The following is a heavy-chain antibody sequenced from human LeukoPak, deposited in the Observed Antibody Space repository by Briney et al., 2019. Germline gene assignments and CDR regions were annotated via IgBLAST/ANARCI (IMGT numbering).Heavy chain of an antibody. J-gene: IGHJ4*02. V-gene: IGHV1-2*02. D-gene: IGHD5-18*01. CDR3: ARDALPDTAMVFGGFDY. Sequence: ASVKVSCNASGYTFTGYYMHWVRQAPGQGLEWMGWINPNSGGTNYAQKFQGRVTITRNTSISTAYMELSSLRSEDTAVYYCARDALPDTAMVFGGFDYWGQGTLVTVSS. CDR1: GYTFTGYY. CDR2: INPNSGGT.